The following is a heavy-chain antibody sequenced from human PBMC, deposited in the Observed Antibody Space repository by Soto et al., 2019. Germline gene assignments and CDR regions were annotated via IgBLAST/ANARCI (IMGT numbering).Heavy chain of an antibody. CDR1: GYSFTSYW. Sequence: EVQLVQSGAEVKKPGESLRISCKGSGYSFTSYWINWVRQMPGKGLEWMGKIDPSDSYTNYSPSFQGHVTISTDKSISTAYLQWSSLKASDTAMYYCARQYGGDSPFDYWGQGTLVTVSS. J-gene: IGHJ4*02. CDR3: ARQYGGDSPFDY. V-gene: IGHV5-10-1*01. D-gene: IGHD2-21*02. CDR2: IDPSDSYT.